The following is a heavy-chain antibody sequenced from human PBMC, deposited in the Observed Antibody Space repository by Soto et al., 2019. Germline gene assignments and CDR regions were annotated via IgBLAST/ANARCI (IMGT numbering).Heavy chain of an antibody. J-gene: IGHJ4*02. CDR2: IDHSGSA. CDR3: AGELGTFYFDH. D-gene: IGHD7-27*01. V-gene: IGHV4-30-4*01. CDR1: AGSIRSGDYY. Sequence: QVQLQESGPGLVKPSQTLSLTCTVSAGSIRSGDYYWTWIRQPPGKGLEWIGYIDHSGSAYYNPSLKSRAPISIDTSNNQFSLKMTSVNAADTAVYYCAGELGTFYFDHWGQGTLVTVSS.